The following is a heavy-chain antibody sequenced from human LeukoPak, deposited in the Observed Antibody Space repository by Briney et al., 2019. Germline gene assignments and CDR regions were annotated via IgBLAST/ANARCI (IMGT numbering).Heavy chain of an antibody. Sequence: ASVKVSCKASGYTFTRYAMNWVRQAPGQGLEWMGIINPSGGSTGYAQKFQGRVTMTRDMSTSTVYMELSSLRSEDTAVYYCARGGDSSGYYYWFDPWGQGTLVTVSS. D-gene: IGHD3-22*01. CDR2: INPSGGST. V-gene: IGHV1-46*01. J-gene: IGHJ5*02. CDR3: ARGGDSSGYYYWFDP. CDR1: GYTFTRYA.